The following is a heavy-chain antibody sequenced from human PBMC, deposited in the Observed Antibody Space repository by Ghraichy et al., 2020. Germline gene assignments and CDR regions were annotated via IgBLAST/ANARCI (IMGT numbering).Heavy chain of an antibody. V-gene: IGHV1-46*03. J-gene: IGHJ5*02. CDR1: GYTFAAYY. CDR3: ARDYFTHYNVLTGYSPGNWFDR. Sequence: ASVKVSCKASGYTFAAYYVHWVRQAPGQGLEWMGMINPSGGGATYAQKFQGRVTMTRDTSTTTVYMQLSSLRSEDTAVYYCARDYFTHYNVLTGYSPGNWFDRWGQGTMVIVSA. CDR2: INPSGGGA. D-gene: IGHD3-9*01.